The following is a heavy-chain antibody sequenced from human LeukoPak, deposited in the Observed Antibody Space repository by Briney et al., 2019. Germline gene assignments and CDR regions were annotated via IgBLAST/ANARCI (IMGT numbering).Heavy chain of an antibody. J-gene: IGHJ6*02. CDR2: TYYRSKWYN. CDR3: VRYSYGLDV. V-gene: IGHV6-1*01. Sequence: SQTLSLTCAISGDSVSSNSATWNWLRQSPSRGLEWLGRTYYRSKWYNDSAVSVKSRITINPDASKNHFSLQLNSVTPEDTAVYYCVRYSYGLDVWGQGTTVTVSS. D-gene: IGHD4-17*01. CDR1: GDSVSSNSAT.